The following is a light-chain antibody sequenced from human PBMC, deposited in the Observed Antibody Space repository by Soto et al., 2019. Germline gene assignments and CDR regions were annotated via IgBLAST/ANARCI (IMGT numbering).Light chain of an antibody. V-gene: IGLV3-21*02. Sequence: SSELTQPPSVSVAPGQTARITCGGNNIESKSVHWYKQRPGQAPVLVIYVDSDRPSGIPDRFSASTSGNTAALTISRVEAGDEADYYCQVWDTISDHYVFGSGTKVTVL. J-gene: IGLJ1*01. CDR2: VDS. CDR1: NIESKS. CDR3: QVWDTISDHYV.